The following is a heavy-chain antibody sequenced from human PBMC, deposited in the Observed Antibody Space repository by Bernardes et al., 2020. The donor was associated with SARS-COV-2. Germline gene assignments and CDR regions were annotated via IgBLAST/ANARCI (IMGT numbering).Heavy chain of an antibody. CDR2: IYWDDDK. D-gene: IGHD2-2*01. CDR3: AHRNAGRGAFDI. V-gene: IGHV2-5*02. Sequence: SGPTLVKPTQTLTLTCTFSGFSLSSSGVGVGWIRLPPGKALEWLALIYWDDDKRYSPSLKSRLTLTKDTFKNQVVLTMTNMDPVDTGTYYCAHRNAGRGAFDIWGQGTMVTVSS. CDR1: GFSLSSSGVG. J-gene: IGHJ3*02.